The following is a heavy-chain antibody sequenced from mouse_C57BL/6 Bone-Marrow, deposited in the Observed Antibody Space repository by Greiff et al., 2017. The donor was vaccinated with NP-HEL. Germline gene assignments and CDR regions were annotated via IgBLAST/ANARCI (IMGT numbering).Heavy chain of an antibody. CDR3: ASLSRYAMDY. CDR1: GYTFTDSY. J-gene: IGHJ4*01. CDR2: INPNNGGT. Sequence: VQLQQSGPELVKPGASVKIPCKASGYTFTDSYMDWVKQSHGKSLEWIGDINPNNGGTIYNQKFKGKATLTVDKSSSTAYMELRSLTSEDTAVYYCASLSRYAMDYWGQGTSVTVSS. V-gene: IGHV1-18*01. D-gene: IGHD1-1*01.